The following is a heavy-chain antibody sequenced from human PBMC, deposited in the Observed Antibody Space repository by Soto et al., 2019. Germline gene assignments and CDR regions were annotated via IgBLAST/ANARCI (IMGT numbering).Heavy chain of an antibody. CDR1: GFTFSIYA. D-gene: IGHD2-2*01. Sequence: QVQLVESGGGVVQPGRSLRLSCAASGFTFSIYAMHWVLQAPGKGLEWVAVISYDGSNKYYADSVKGRFTISRDNSKNTRYLQMNSLRAESTAVYYCARARLDTPALDYWGQGTLVTVSS. V-gene: IGHV3-30-3*01. CDR3: ARARLDTPALDY. CDR2: ISYDGSNK. J-gene: IGHJ4*02.